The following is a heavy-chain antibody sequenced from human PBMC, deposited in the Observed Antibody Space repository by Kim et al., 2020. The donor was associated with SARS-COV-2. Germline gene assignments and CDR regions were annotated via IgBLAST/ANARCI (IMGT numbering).Heavy chain of an antibody. CDR2: IYHSGST. CDR3: ASTSSGYYYVAHAFDI. V-gene: IGHV4-4*02. CDR1: GGSISSSNW. J-gene: IGHJ3*02. Sequence: SETLSLTCAVSGGSISSSNWWSWVRQPPGKGLEWIGEIYHSGSTNYNPSLKSRVTISVDKSKNQFSLKLSSVTAADTAVYYCASTSSGYYYVAHAFDIWGQGTMVTVSS. D-gene: IGHD3-22*01.